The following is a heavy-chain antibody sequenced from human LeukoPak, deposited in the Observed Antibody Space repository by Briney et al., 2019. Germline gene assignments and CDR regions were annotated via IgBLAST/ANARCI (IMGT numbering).Heavy chain of an antibody. CDR3: ARDRSWDSSGPFDY. D-gene: IGHD3-22*01. J-gene: IGHJ4*02. CDR1: GFSFSSYS. V-gene: IGHV3-21*01. CDR2: VSTSSTYI. Sequence: GGSLRLSCAASGFSFSSYSMNWVRQAPGKGLEWVSSVSTSSTYIYYADSMKGRVTISRDNAKNSLYLQMNSLRAEDTAVYCCARDRSWDSSGPFDYWGQGTLVTVSS.